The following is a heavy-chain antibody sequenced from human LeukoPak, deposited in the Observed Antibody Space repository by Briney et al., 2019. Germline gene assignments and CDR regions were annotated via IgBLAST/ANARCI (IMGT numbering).Heavy chain of an antibody. J-gene: IGHJ5*02. CDR3: AVSTWMDP. CDR1: GFTFSGFW. CDR2: ISFDGSDA. Sequence: GGSLRLSCAASGFTFSGFWMHWVRQAPGKGLVWVSCISFDGSDATYADSVKGRFTISRDNAKNTLHLQMDSLTVEDTAVYYCAVSTWMDPWGHGTLVTVSS. V-gene: IGHV3-74*01.